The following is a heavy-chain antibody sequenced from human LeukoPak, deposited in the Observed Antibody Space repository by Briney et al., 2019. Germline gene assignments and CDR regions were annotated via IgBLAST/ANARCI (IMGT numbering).Heavy chain of an antibody. D-gene: IGHD3-22*01. CDR3: AKGRITMIVDPDAFDI. CDR2: ISGSGAKT. V-gene: IGHV3-23*01. Sequence: PGGSLRLSCAPSGFTFSSYGMSWVRQAPGKGLEWVSTISGSGAKTYYANSVKGRFTISRDDSKNTLYLQMNSLRAEDTAVYYCAKGRITMIVDPDAFDIWGQGTMVTVSS. CDR1: GFTFSSYG. J-gene: IGHJ3*02.